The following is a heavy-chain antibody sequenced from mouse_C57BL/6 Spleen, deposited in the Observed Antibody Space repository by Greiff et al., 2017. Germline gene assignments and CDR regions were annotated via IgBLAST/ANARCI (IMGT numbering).Heavy chain of an antibody. V-gene: IGHV1-69*01. CDR2: IDPSDSYT. J-gene: IGHJ4*01. D-gene: IGHD2-10*02. CDR3: AMSIYAMDY. Sequence: VQLQQPGAELVMPGASVKLSCKASGYTFTSYWMHWVKQRPGQGLEWIGEIDPSDSYTNYNQKFKGKSTLTVDKSSSTAYMQLSSLTSEDSAVYYCAMSIYAMDYWGQGTSVTVSS. CDR1: GYTFTSYW.